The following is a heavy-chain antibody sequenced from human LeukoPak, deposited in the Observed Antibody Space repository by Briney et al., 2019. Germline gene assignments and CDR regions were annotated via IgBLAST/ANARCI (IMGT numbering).Heavy chain of an antibody. V-gene: IGHV4-59*01. J-gene: IGHJ3*02. CDR1: GGSISSYY. CDR3: ARSGPRSYYDFWSGIDAFDI. Sequence: PSETLSLTCTVSGGSISSYYWSWIRQPPGKGLEWTGNIHYRGSTNYTPSFKSRVTMSVDTSKTQFSLKLSSVTAADTAVYYCARSGPRSYYDFWSGIDAFDIWGQGTMVTVSS. D-gene: IGHD3-3*01. CDR2: IHYRGST.